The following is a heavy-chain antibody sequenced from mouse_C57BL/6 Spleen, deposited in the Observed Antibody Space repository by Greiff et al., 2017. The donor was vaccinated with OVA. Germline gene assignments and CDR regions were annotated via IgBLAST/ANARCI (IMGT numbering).Heavy chain of an antibody. V-gene: IGHV1-42*01. CDR1: GYSFTGYY. D-gene: IGHD2-4*01. CDR2: INPSTGGT. Sequence: VQLQQSGPELVKPGASVKISCKASGYSFTGYYMNWVKQSPEKSLEWIGEINPSTGGTTYNQTFKAKATLTVDKTSSTAYMQLKSLTSEDSAVYYCARRSYEYDLAYWGQGTLVTVSA. J-gene: IGHJ3*01. CDR3: ARRSYEYDLAY.